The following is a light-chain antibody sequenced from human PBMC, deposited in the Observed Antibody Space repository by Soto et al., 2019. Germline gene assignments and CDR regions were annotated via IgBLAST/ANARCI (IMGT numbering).Light chain of an antibody. J-gene: IGKJ2*03. CDR2: GTS. Sequence: DIVLTQSPGTLSLSPGERATLSCRASQRVTSSYVAWYQQKPGQAPRLLIYGTSSRATGVPDRFSGSGSGTEFTLTITRLEPEDYAVYYCQQYGSSPPNSFGQGTQLEIK. CDR3: QQYGSSPPNS. V-gene: IGKV3-20*01. CDR1: QRVTSSY.